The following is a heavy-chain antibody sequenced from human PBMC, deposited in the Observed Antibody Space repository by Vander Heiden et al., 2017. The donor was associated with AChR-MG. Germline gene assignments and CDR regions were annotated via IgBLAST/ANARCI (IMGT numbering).Heavy chain of an antibody. CDR1: GFSFSSYA. D-gene: IGHD5-18*01. V-gene: IGHV3-23*01. Sequence: EVQLFESGGGLVQPGGSLRLPCAASGFSFSSYAMGWVRQAPGKGLEWVSAISGSGGSTYYADSVKGRFTISRDNSKNTLYLQMNSLRAEDTAVYYCAKDLISTPHEDTAMIKGIYWGQGTLVTVSS. CDR2: ISGSGGST. J-gene: IGHJ4*02. CDR3: AKDLISTPHEDTAMIKGIY.